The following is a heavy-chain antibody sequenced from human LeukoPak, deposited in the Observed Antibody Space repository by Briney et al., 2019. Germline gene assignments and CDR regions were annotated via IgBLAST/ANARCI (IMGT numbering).Heavy chain of an antibody. J-gene: IGHJ2*01. CDR2: ISGSGGST. CDR1: GLTFSSYA. CDR3: ARDRWDRNRHQQIDL. Sequence: LPGGSLRLSCAASGLTFSSYAMSWVRQAPGKGLEWVSAISGSGGSTYYADSVKGRFTISRDNSKNTLYLQMNSLRAEDTAFYYCARDRWDRNRHQQIDLWGRGTLVTVSS. V-gene: IGHV3-23*01. D-gene: IGHD1-26*01.